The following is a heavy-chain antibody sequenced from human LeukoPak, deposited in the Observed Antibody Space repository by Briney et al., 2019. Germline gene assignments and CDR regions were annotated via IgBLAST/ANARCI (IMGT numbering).Heavy chain of an antibody. V-gene: IGHV1-8*02. Sequence: ASVKVSCKTSGYSFTDYFMHWVRQAPGQGLECMGWMNPNNGNTGYAQKFQGRVTMTRNTSISTAYMELSSLRSEDTAVYYCARFVSEADYYGMDVWGQGTTVTVSS. J-gene: IGHJ6*02. D-gene: IGHD1-14*01. CDR1: GYSFTDYF. CDR2: MNPNNGNT. CDR3: ARFVSEADYYGMDV.